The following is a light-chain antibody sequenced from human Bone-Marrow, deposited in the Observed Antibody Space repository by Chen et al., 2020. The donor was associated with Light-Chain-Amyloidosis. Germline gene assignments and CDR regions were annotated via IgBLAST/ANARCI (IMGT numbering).Light chain of an antibody. J-gene: IGLJ3*02. CDR3: QVWDRSSDRPV. CDR2: DDS. Sequence: SYVLTQPSSVSVALGQTATIACGGNNIGSTSVHWYQQTPGQAPLLVVYDDSDRPSGIPERLSGSNSGNTATLTISRVEAGDEADYCCQVWDRSSDRPVFGGGTKLTVL. CDR1: NIGSTS. V-gene: IGLV3-21*02.